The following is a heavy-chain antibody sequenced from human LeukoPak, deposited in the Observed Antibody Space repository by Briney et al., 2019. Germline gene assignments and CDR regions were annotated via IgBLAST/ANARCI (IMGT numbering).Heavy chain of an antibody. CDR1: GFSFSDYY. J-gene: IGHJ4*02. V-gene: IGHV3-11*01. Sequence: GGSLRLSCAASGFSFSDYYVSWIRQAPGKGLECVSYISSRGTTIYYADSVKGRFTISRDNAKNSLYLQMSSLRAEDTAVYYCARVYYGSGSPRHFDYWAREPWSPSPQ. CDR2: ISSRGTTI. CDR3: ARVYYGSGSPRHFDY. D-gene: IGHD3-10*01.